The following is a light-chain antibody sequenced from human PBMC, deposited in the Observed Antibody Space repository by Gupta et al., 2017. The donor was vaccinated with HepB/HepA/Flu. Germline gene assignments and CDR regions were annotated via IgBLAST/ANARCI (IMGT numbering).Light chain of an antibody. CDR3: QQDKDRSPWT. CDR1: QSVSTN. CDR2: GAS. V-gene: IGKV3-15*01. Sequence: EIIMTQSPSTLSVSPGERATLSCRASQSVSTNIAWYQQKPGQVPRILIYGASTRDRGVPARFSGSGCGTEFTLSISSRQSEDFAVYYCQQDKDRSPWTFGQGTKVDIK. J-gene: IGKJ1*01.